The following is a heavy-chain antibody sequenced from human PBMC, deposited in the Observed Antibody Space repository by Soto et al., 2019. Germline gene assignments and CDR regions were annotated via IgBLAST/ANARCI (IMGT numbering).Heavy chain of an antibody. J-gene: IGHJ5*02. CDR1: GGPISSSSYY. V-gene: IGHV4-39*01. D-gene: IGHD2-15*01. CDR2: IYYSGST. CDR3: ARQQGQLLQSWFDP. Sequence: SETLSLTCTVSGGPISSSSYYWGWIRQPPGKGLEWIGSIYYSGSTYYNPSLKSRVTISVDTSKNQFSLKLSSVTAADTAVYYCARQQGQLLQSWFDPWGQGTLVTVSS.